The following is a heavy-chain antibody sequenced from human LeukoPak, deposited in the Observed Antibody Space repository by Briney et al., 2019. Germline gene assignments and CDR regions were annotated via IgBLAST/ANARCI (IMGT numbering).Heavy chain of an antibody. D-gene: IGHD2-15*01. CDR1: GFTFSSYA. Sequence: PGGSLRLSCAASGFTFSSYAMSWVRQAPGKGLEWVSAISGSGGSTYYADSVKGRFTISRDNSKNTLYLQMNSLRAEDTAVYYCAKEAFGAVVALRTAFDIWGQGTMVTVSS. CDR2: ISGSGGST. J-gene: IGHJ3*02. V-gene: IGHV3-23*01. CDR3: AKEAFGAVVALRTAFDI.